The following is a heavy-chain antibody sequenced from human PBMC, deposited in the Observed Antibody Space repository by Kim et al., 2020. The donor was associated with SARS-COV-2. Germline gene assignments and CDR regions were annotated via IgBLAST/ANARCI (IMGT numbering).Heavy chain of an antibody. CDR1: GFIFSSHS. CDR2: ISFSGSPI. J-gene: IGHJ4*02. D-gene: IGHD3-9*01. V-gene: IGHV3-48*04. Sequence: GGSLRLSCAASGFIFSSHSMNWVRQAPGKGLEWVSYISFSGSPIYYADSVKGRFTISRDNTKNSLFLQMNSLRAEDTAVYYCARDYDVLTGTDFWGQGTLVTVSS. CDR3: ARDYDVLTGTDF.